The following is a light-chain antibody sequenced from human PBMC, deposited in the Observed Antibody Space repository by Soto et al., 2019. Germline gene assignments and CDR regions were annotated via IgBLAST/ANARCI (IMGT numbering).Light chain of an antibody. Sequence: EIVLTQSPDTLSLSPGERATLSCRASQSIKTYLAWYQQRPGQAPRLLIYDASNRATGIPARFSGSGSGTDFTLTISSLEPEDFAVYYCRQRSIWPPITFGQGTRLEIK. CDR1: QSIKTY. CDR3: RQRSIWPPIT. V-gene: IGKV3-11*01. CDR2: DAS. J-gene: IGKJ5*01.